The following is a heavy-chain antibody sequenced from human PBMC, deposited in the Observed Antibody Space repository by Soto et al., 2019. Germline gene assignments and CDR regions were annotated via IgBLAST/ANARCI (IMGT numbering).Heavy chain of an antibody. Sequence: GGSLRLSCEVSGFTLSMYSMTWFRQAPGKGLEWVAKIPQDGSDGHYLDSVKGRFTISRDNAKNSVYLQMNSLRADDTAVYYCARDHLILPAHDFFYGSDVWGQGAKVTVSS. D-gene: IGHD2-21*02. CDR1: GFTLSMYS. CDR3: ARDHLILPAHDFFYGSDV. V-gene: IGHV3-7*03. CDR2: IPQDGSDG. J-gene: IGHJ6*02.